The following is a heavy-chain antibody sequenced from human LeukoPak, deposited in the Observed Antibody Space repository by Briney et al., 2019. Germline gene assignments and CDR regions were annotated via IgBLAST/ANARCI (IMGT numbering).Heavy chain of an antibody. J-gene: IGHJ4*02. CDR3: AKGRGEN. D-gene: IGHD3-16*01. V-gene: IGHV3-7*01. Sequence: GGSLGLSCAASGVTFISYWMSWVRQAPGKGLEWGAIIKQDRNDIYYVDSVKGRFTISRDNAENSVYLQMNSLRAEDTAVYYCAKGRGENWGQGTLVTVSS. CDR1: GVTFISYW. CDR2: IKQDRNDI.